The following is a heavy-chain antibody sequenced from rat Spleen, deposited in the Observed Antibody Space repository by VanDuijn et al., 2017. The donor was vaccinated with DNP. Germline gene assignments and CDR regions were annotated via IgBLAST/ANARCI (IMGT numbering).Heavy chain of an antibody. D-gene: IGHD4-4*01. Sequence: EVQLQESGPGPVKPSQSLSLTCSVTGYSITSNFRWSWIRKFPGNELEWMGYINNAGSTNYNPSLKSRFSITRDTSKNQFFLQVNSVRDEDAATYYCAIQVGVFDYWGQGVTVIVSS. CDR2: INNAGST. CDR3: AIQVGVFDY. CDR1: GYSITSNFR. J-gene: IGHJ2*01. V-gene: IGHV3-3*01.